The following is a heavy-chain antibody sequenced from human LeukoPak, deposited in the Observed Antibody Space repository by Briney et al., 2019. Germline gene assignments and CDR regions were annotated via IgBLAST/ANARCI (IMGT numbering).Heavy chain of an antibody. CDR3: ARDGGQWLAQNTWFDP. D-gene: IGHD6-19*01. J-gene: IGHJ5*02. V-gene: IGHV3-21*01. Sequence: PGGSLRLSCAASGFTFSSYSTNWVRQAPGKGLEWVSSISSSSSYIYYADSVKGRFTISRDNAKNSLYLRMNSLRAEDTAVYYCARDGGQWLAQNTWFDPWGQGTLVTVSS. CDR1: GFTFSSYS. CDR2: ISSSSSYI.